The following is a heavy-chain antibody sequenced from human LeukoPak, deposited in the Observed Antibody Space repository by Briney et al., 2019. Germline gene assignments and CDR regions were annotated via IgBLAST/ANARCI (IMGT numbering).Heavy chain of an antibody. V-gene: IGHV3-7*01. J-gene: IGHJ3*02. D-gene: IGHD5/OR15-5a*01. Sequence: GGSLRLSCAASGFTFSSYWMSWVRQAPGKGLEWVANIKQDGSEKYYVDSVKGRFTISRDNAKNSLYLQMNSLRAEDTAVYYCARSQGTIPDSVPLDIWGQGTMVTVSS. CDR1: GFTFSSYW. CDR2: IKQDGSEK. CDR3: ARSQGTIPDSVPLDI.